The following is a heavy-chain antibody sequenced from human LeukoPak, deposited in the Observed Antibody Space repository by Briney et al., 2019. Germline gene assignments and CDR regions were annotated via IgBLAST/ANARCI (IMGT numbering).Heavy chain of an antibody. D-gene: IGHD5-18*01. Sequence: PGGSLRLSCAASGFSFSYYGMSWVRQTPGKGLEWVSAISGSGGATYYADSVKGRFTISRDNARNTLSLQMNSLRAEDTAVYYCAKGGYNYAYYWGQGTLVTVSS. CDR1: GFSFSYYG. V-gene: IGHV3-23*01. J-gene: IGHJ4*02. CDR3: AKGGYNYAYY. CDR2: ISGSGGAT.